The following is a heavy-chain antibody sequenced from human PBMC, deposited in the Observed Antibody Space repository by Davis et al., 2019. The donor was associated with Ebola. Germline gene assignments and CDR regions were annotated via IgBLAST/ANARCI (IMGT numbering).Heavy chain of an antibody. Sequence: GSLRLSCAVYGGSFSGYYWSWIRQPPGKGLEWIGEINHSGSTNYNPSLKSRVTISVDTSKNQFSLKLSSVTAADTAVYYCARGQRYSYGYFRYWGQGTLVTVSS. CDR2: INHSGST. J-gene: IGHJ4*02. V-gene: IGHV4-34*01. CDR1: GGSFSGYY. D-gene: IGHD5-18*01. CDR3: ARGQRYSYGYFRY.